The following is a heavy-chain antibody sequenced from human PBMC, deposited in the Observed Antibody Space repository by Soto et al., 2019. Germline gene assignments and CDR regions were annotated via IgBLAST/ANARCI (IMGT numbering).Heavy chain of an antibody. J-gene: IGHJ5*02. D-gene: IGHD2-2*01. CDR1: GYTFTSYA. CDR2: INAGNGNT. CDR3: ARGALIYIVVIPAARNWFDP. V-gene: IGHV1-3*01. Sequence: GASVKVSCKASGYTFTSYAMHWVRQAPGQRSEWRGWINAGNGNTKYTQKFQGRVTIPSDTSASTAYMELSSLRSEDTAVYYCARGALIYIVVIPAARNWFDPWGQGTLVTVSS.